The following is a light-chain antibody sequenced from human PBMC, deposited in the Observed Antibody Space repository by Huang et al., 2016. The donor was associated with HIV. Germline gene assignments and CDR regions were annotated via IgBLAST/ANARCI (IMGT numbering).Light chain of an antibody. CDR1: QSVSSY. Sequence: IVLTPSPATLSLSPGERATLSCRASQSVSSYLAWYQQRPGQAPRLLIYDASNRATGIPARFSGSGSGTDFTLTISSLEPEDFAGYYCQQRSNWPPLTFGGGTKVEIK. CDR2: DAS. CDR3: QQRSNWPPLT. J-gene: IGKJ4*01. V-gene: IGKV3-11*01.